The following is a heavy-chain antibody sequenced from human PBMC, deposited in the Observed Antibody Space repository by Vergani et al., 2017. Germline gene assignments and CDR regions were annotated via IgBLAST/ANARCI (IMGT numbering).Heavy chain of an antibody. CDR2: IEDDGDEK. CDR1: GFTFSDYW. Sequence: EVQLVESGGGVVRSGESLRLSCAASGFTFSDYWMTWVRQAPGKGLEWVANIEDDGDEKNYVDSVKGRFTISRDNADNSLYLRMNSLRAVDTAVYYCARGIRRGANYFYPWGQGALVIVSS. V-gene: IGHV3-7*01. CDR3: ARGIRRGANYFYP. D-gene: IGHD3-10*01. J-gene: IGHJ4*02.